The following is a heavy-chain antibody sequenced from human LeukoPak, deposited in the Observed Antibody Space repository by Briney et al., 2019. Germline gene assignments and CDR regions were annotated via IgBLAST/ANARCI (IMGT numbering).Heavy chain of an antibody. D-gene: IGHD3-9*01. Sequence: GGSLRLSCAASEFTFSSYSMNWVRQAPGKGLEWVSSISSSSSYIYYADSVKGRFTISRDNAKNSLYLQMNSLRAEDTAVYYCARGTYYDILTGYFQIDYWGQGTLVTVSS. J-gene: IGHJ4*02. CDR2: ISSSSSYI. V-gene: IGHV3-21*01. CDR3: ARGTYYDILTGYFQIDY. CDR1: EFTFSSYS.